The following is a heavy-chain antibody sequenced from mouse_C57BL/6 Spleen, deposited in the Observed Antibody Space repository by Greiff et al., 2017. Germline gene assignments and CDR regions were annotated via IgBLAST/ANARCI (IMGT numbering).Heavy chain of an antibody. Sequence: DVQLVESGGGLVKPGGSLKLSCAASGFTFSDYGMHWVRQAPEKGLEWVAYISSGSSTIYYADTVKGRFTISRDNAKTTLFLQMTSLTYEDAAMYYCAKLVYYAMDYWGQGTSVTVSS. J-gene: IGHJ4*01. D-gene: IGHD4-1*01. CDR1: GFTFSDYG. V-gene: IGHV5-17*01. CDR2: ISSGSSTI. CDR3: AKLVYYAMDY.